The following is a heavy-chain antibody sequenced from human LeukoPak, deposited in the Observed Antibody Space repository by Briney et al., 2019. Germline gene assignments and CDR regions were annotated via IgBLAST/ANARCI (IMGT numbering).Heavy chain of an antibody. CDR1: GGSLSSSSYY. Sequence: TLSLTCTVSGGSLSSSSYYWSWIRQPAGKGLEWIGRIYTSGSTNYNPSLKSRVTMSVDTSKNQFSLKLSSVTAADTAVYYCARGGIAAAGGAYYFDYWGQGTLVTVSS. CDR3: ARGGIAAAGGAYYFDY. D-gene: IGHD6-13*01. J-gene: IGHJ4*02. CDR2: IYTSGST. V-gene: IGHV4-61*02.